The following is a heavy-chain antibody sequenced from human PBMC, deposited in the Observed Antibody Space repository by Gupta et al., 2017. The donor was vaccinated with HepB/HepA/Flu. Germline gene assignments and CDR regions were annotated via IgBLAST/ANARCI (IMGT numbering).Heavy chain of an antibody. CDR2: TYYRSKWYN. J-gene: IGHJ3*02. CDR3: ARVSPGYSSGWYEAFDI. Sequence: QVQLQQSGPGLVKPSQTLSLTCAISGDSVSSNSAAWNWIRQSPPRGLEWLGRTYYRSKWYNDYAVSVKSRITINPDTSKNQFSLQLNSVTPEDTAVYYCARVSPGYSSGWYEAFDIWGQGTMVTVSS. D-gene: IGHD6-19*01. CDR1: GDSVSSNSAA. V-gene: IGHV6-1*01.